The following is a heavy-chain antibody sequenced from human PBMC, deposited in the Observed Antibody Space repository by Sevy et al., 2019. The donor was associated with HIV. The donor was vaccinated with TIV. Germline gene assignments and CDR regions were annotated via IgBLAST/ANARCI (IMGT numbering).Heavy chain of an antibody. J-gene: IGHJ4*02. CDR3: AKEKSRSSTPFDC. V-gene: IGHV3-23*01. D-gene: IGHD6-13*01. Sequence: GGSLRLSCAASGFTFSSYALSWVRQAPGKGLEWVSAVSGSGGGTYYADSVKGRFTISRDNSKNTLYQQMNSLRAEDTAVYYCAKEKSRSSTPFDCWGQGTLVTVSS. CDR1: GFTFSSYA. CDR2: VSGSGGGT.